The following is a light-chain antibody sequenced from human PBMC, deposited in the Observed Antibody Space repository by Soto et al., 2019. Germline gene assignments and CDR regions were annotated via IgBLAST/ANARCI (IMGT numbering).Light chain of an antibody. CDR1: SSDVGSYNL. J-gene: IGLJ2*01. Sequence: QSALTQPASVSGSPGQSITISCTGTSSDVGSYNLVSWYQQHPGKAPKLKIYEGSKRPSGVSNRISGSKSGNTASLTISGLQAGDEADYYCCADAGSSTFPVVFGGGTKVTVL. CDR2: EGS. V-gene: IGLV2-23*03. CDR3: CADAGSSTFPVV.